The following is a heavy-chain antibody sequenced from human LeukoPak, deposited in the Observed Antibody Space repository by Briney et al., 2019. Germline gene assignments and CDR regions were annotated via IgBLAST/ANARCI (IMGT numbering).Heavy chain of an antibody. J-gene: IGHJ4*02. CDR2: MNPNSGNT. CDR1: GYTFTSYD. D-gene: IGHD3-10*01. Sequence: GASVKVSCKASGYTFTSYDINWVRQATGQGLEWMGWMNPNSGNTGHAQKFQGRVTMTRNTSISTAYMELSSLRSEDTAVYYCARGGNYYGSGSYYRIRVFDYWGQGTLVTVSS. V-gene: IGHV1-8*01. CDR3: ARGGNYYGSGSYYRIRVFDY.